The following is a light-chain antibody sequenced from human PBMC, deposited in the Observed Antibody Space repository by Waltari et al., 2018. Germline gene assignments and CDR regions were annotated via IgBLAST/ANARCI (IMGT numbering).Light chain of an antibody. CDR1: SSDVGRYNL. CDR3: CSYAGYNTLV. Sequence: QSALTQPASVSGSPGQSITISCSGTSSDVGRYNLVSWYQHHPGKAPKLMIHEVSKRPPGVSTRFSGSKSGNTASLTISGLQAEDEADYYCCSYAGYNTLVFGGGTKLTVL. CDR2: EVS. J-gene: IGLJ2*01. V-gene: IGLV2-23*02.